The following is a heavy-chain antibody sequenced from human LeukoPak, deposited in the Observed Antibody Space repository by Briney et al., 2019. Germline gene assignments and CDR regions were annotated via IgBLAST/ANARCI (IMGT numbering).Heavy chain of an antibody. CDR3: ARAHGDYDLGY. CDR2: IWYDGRNK. CDR1: GFTFSSYG. V-gene: IGHV3-33*01. Sequence: GGSLRLSCAASGFTFSSYGMHWVRQAPGKGLEWVAVIWYDGRNKYYADSVKGRFTISRDNSKNTLYLQMNSLRAEDTAVYYCARAHGDYDLGYWGQGTLVTVSS. D-gene: IGHD4-17*01. J-gene: IGHJ4*02.